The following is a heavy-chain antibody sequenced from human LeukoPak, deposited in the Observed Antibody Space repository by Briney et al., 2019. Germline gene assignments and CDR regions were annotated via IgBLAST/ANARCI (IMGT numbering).Heavy chain of an antibody. CDR2: IWVEGTNK. D-gene: IGHD2-15*01. Sequence: GGSLRLSCAASGVTFSNYGMRWVRQAPGKGLGWGAVIWVEGTNKYYADSVKGRFTISRDNSKDTLYLQMDSLRAEDTAVYYCARESIVVVPEDTGTFDYWGQGILVTVSS. J-gene: IGHJ4*02. V-gene: IGHV3-33*01. CDR3: ARESIVVVPEDTGTFDY. CDR1: GVTFSNYG.